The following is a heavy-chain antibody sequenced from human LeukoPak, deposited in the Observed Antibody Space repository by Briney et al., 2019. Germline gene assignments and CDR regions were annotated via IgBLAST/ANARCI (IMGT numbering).Heavy chain of an antibody. CDR2: ISSSGSTM. D-gene: IGHD3-9*01. CDR1: GFTFSDYY. J-gene: IGHJ4*02. Sequence: PGGSLRLSCAASGFTFSDYYMSWIRQAPGKGLEWVSYISSSGSTMYYADSVKGRFTISRDNAKNSLYLQMNSLRAEDTAVYYCATKGILTGYYSFDYWGQGTLVTVSS. V-gene: IGHV3-11*01. CDR3: ATKGILTGYYSFDY.